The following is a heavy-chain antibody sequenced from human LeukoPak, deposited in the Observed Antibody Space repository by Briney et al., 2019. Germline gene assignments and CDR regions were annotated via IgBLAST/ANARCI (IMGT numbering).Heavy chain of an antibody. CDR3: ARGRDYDFWSGYYRWFDP. CDR2: INHNGST. V-gene: IGHV4-34*01. Sequence: SETLSLTCAVYGGSFSGYYWSWIRQPPGKGLEWIGEINHNGSTNYNPSLKSRVTISVDTSKNQFSLKLSSVTAADTAVYYCARGRDYDFWSGYYRWFDPWGQGTLVTVSS. D-gene: IGHD3-3*01. J-gene: IGHJ5*02. CDR1: GGSFSGYY.